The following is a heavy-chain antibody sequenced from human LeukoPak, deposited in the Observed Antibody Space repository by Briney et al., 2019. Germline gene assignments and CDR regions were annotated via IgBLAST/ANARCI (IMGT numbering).Heavy chain of an antibody. CDR3: ARALSGTYGLFQH. J-gene: IGHJ1*01. V-gene: IGHV4-59*01. D-gene: IGHD1-26*01. CDR1: GGSISNYY. CDR2: IYYSGST. Sequence: SETLSLTCTVSGGSISNYYWSWIRQPPGKGLEWIGYIYYSGSTYYHPSLRSRVTISVDTSKNQFSLNLNSVTAADTAVYYCARALSGTYGLFQHWGQGTLVTVSS.